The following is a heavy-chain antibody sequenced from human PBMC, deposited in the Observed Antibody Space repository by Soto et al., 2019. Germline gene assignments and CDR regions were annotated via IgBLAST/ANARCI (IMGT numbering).Heavy chain of an antibody. CDR2: IYWNDDK. V-gene: IGHV2-5*01. D-gene: IGHD3-16*01. CDR3: AHRRGAFDS. CDR1: GFSLTTSGVG. Sequence: SGPTLVNPTQTLTLTCTFSGFSLTTSGVGVGWLRQPPGKVLEWLALIYWNDDKLYSPSLNRRLSITKDTSKNQVVLTMTNMGPVDTATYYCAHRRGAFDSWGQGTLVTVSS. J-gene: IGHJ5*01.